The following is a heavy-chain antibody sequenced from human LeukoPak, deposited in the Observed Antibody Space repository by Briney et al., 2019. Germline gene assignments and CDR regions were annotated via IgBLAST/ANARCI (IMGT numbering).Heavy chain of an antibody. D-gene: IGHD5/OR15-5a*01. V-gene: IGHV4-59*01. J-gene: IGHJ6*03. Sequence: SETLSPTCTVSGCSMNSYSWSWIRPPPGKGLEWIANIYYSGSTHYNPSPKSRVTISINTAKNPFSLRLSSVTAADTAVYLCARGTVSMSYMDVWGKGPTVTISS. CDR1: GCSMNSYS. CDR3: ARGTVSMSYMDV. CDR2: IYYSGST.